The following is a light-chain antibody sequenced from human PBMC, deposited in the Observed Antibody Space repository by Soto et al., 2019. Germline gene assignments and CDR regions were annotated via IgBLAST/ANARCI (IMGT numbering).Light chain of an antibody. V-gene: IGLV3-25*02. J-gene: IGLJ1*01. Sequence: SYALAQPPSVSVSPGQTARITCSGDALPNQYAYWYQQKPGQAPVVVIYKDNDRPSGIPERFSGSTSGTTVTLTISGVQAEDEADYFCQSSDSSGRYPYVFGRGTKVSVL. CDR1: ALPNQY. CDR2: KDN. CDR3: QSSDSSGRYPYV.